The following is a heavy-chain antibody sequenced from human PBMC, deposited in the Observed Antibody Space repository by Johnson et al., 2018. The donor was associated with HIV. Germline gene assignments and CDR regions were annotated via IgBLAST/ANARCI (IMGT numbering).Heavy chain of an antibody. CDR1: GFTFSSYW. Sequence: QLVESGGGLVQPGGSLRLSCAASGFTFSSYWMSWVRQAPGQGLEWVANIKQDGSEKYYWDSVNGRFTIPREHAKKSLYLQMNSLRAEDTAVYYCARANFNYYDSSGPDGHDAFDIWGQGTMVTVSS. D-gene: IGHD3-22*01. CDR2: IKQDGSEK. V-gene: IGHV3-7*01. CDR3: ARANFNYYDSSGPDGHDAFDI. J-gene: IGHJ3*02.